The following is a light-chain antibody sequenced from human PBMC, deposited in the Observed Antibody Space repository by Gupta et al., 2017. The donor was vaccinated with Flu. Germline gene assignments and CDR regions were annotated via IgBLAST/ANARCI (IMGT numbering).Light chain of an antibody. J-gene: IGKJ3*01. Sequence: EIVITPSPPTLSVPPGEKSTLSCRASQSVSSNLAWYQQKPGQAPRLLIYGASTSFTGIPARFSGSGAGREVTLTISSRQSEDFAVYYCQQYNNWAPVTFGHGTKVDIK. CDR1: QSVSSN. CDR3: QQYNNWAPVT. CDR2: GAS. V-gene: IGKV3-15*01.